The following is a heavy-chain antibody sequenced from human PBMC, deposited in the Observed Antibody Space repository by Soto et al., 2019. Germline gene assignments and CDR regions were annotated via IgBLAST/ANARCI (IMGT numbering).Heavy chain of an antibody. V-gene: IGHV4-39*01. J-gene: IGHJ4*02. D-gene: IGHD2-15*01. CDR1: GGSISSSSYY. CDR2: MYYSGST. Sequence: QLQLQESGPGLVKPSETLSLTCTVSGGSISSSSYYWGWIRQPPGKGLEWIGSMYYSGSTYNNPSLKSRVTISVDTPKNQFSLKLSSVTAADTAVYYCVSCSGGSCYRVDYWGQGTLVTVSS. CDR3: VSCSGGSCYRVDY.